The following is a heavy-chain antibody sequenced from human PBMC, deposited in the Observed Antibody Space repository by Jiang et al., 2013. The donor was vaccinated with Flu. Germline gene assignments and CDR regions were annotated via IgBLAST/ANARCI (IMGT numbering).Heavy chain of an antibody. Sequence: SLTCAISGDSVSSNSAAWNWIRQSPSRGLEWLGRTYYRSKWYNDYAVSVKSRITINPDTSKNQFSLQLNSVTPEDTAVYYCARDKREGPSYYYDSSGYDAFDIWGQGTMVTVSS. CDR1: GDSVSSNSAA. V-gene: IGHV6-1*01. D-gene: IGHD3-22*01. CDR2: TYYRSKWYN. CDR3: ARDKREGPSYYYDSSGYDAFDI. J-gene: IGHJ3*02.